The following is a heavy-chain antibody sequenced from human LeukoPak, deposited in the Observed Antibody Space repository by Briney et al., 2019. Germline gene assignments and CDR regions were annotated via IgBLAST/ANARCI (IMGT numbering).Heavy chain of an antibody. CDR1: GYNFISYH. V-gene: IGHV1-46*01. CDR3: SRELSGGYFDF. CDR2: INPRDANT. D-gene: IGHD2-15*01. Sequence: ASVKASCKASGYNFISYHMHWVQQAPGQGLEWMGMINPRDANTYYAQKFQGRVTMTRDTATSTVYMELSSLRSEDTAMHYCSRELSGGYFDFWGQGSLVTVSS. J-gene: IGHJ4*02.